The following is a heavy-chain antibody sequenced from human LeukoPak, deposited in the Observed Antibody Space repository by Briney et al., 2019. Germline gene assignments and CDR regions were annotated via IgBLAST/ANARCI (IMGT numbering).Heavy chain of an antibody. CDR2: INDSGSP. J-gene: IGHJ4*02. CDR1: GGSFDGYH. V-gene: IGHV4-34*01. D-gene: IGHD1-26*01. Sequence: SETLSLTCEVNGGSFDGYHWTWIRQSPGKGLEYIGEINDSGSPIYSPSLKSRLTISVDTSKNQFSVTLTSVTVADTAVYYCARGEGSGSYYSYFDYWGQGTLVTVSS. CDR3: ARGEGSGSYYSYFDY.